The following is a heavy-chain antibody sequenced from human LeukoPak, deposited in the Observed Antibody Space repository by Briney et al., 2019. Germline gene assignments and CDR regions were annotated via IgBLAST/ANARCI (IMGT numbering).Heavy chain of an antibody. Sequence: ASVKVSCKASDYSFTSYGFNWVRQAPGQGLEWMGWMSAYNGKTNYAHSLQGRVTVTADTSTSTAYMELRSLRSEDTAVYYCARGMGYSYGHPQGAFDIWGQGTMVTVSS. J-gene: IGHJ3*02. CDR1: DYSFTSYG. CDR3: ARGMGYSYGHPQGAFDI. V-gene: IGHV1-18*01. CDR2: MSAYNGKT. D-gene: IGHD5-18*01.